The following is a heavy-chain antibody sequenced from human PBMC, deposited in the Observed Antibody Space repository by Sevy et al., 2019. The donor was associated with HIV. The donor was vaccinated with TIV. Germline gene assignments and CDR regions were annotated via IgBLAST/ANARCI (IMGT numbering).Heavy chain of an antibody. CDR3: ARVRYCSGGSCYSLDY. Sequence: GGSLRLSCAASGFTFTSYTLNWVRQAPGKGLEWVSFISSTSSQIIYADSVKGRFTVSRDNAKNSLYLQMNSLRAEDTAVYYCARVRYCSGGSCYSLDYWGQGTRVTVSS. CDR1: GFTFTSYT. CDR2: ISSTSSQI. J-gene: IGHJ4*02. V-gene: IGHV3-21*01. D-gene: IGHD2-15*01.